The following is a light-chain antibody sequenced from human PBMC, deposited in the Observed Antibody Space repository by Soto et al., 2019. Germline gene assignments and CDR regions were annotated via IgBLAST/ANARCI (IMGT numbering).Light chain of an antibody. CDR1: SGSFASNY. CDR3: QSYNSSIDWV. CDR2: EDN. J-gene: IGLJ3*02. Sequence: NFMLTQTHSVSESPGKTVTISCTRSSGSFASNYVQWYQQRPGSSPTTVIYEDNQRPSGVPDRFSGSIDSSSNSASLTISGLKTEDEADYYCQSYNSSIDWVFGGGTKLTVL. V-gene: IGLV6-57*01.